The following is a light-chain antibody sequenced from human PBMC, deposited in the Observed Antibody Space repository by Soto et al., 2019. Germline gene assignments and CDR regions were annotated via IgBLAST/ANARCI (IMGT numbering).Light chain of an antibody. Sequence: QSVLTQPASVSGSPGQSITISCTGTSSDVGGYNYVSWYQQHPGKAPKLMIYEVSNRPSGVSNRFSGSKSGNTASLTISGLQAEDEADYYCSSYTSSSRGVFGTGTKVTVL. CDR1: SSDVGGYNY. CDR3: SSYTSSSRGV. CDR2: EVS. J-gene: IGLJ1*01. V-gene: IGLV2-14*01.